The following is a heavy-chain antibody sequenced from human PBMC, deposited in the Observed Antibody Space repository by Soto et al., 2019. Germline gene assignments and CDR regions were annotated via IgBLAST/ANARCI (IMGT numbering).Heavy chain of an antibody. V-gene: IGHV4-59*01. Sequence: QVQLQESGPGLVKPSETLSLTCTVSGGSISSYYWSWIRQPPGKGLEWIGYIYYSGSTNYNPSLKSRVTISVDTFKNQFSLKLSSVTAADTAVYYCARGVDFMITFGGVGAFDIWGQGTMVTVSS. CDR3: ARGVDFMITFGGVGAFDI. CDR1: GGSISSYY. D-gene: IGHD3-16*01. J-gene: IGHJ3*02. CDR2: IYYSGST.